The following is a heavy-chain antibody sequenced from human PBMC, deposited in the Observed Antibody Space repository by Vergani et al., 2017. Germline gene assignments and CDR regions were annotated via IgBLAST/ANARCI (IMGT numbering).Heavy chain of an antibody. J-gene: IGHJ6*02. CDR2: IIPVLGKT. D-gene: IGHD2-2*01. CDR1: GATFRSNT. V-gene: IGHV1-69*08. Sequence: QVQLVQSGAEVKKPGSSVKVSCKASGATFRSNTISWVRQVPGQGLEWMGRIIPVLGKTKYAQDFQGRLTITADTSTSTAYMELTSLRSQDTAVYYCARDPDIVVVPAAPYYYYYSGMDVWGQGTTVTVSS. CDR3: ARDPDIVVVPAAPYYYYYSGMDV.